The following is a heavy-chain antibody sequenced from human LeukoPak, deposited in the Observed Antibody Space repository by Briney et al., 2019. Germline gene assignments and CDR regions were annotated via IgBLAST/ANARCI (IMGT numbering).Heavy chain of an antibody. J-gene: IGHJ4*02. D-gene: IGHD5-18*01. CDR1: GYSFTSYG. Sequence: ASMKVSCKASGYSFTSYGISWVRQAPGQGLEWMGWISANSGNTNYAQKLQGRVNMTTDTSTSTAYMELRSMRSDDTAVYYCARDAADTVRGGDYWGQGSLVTVSS. CDR3: ARDAADTVRGGDY. CDR2: ISANSGNT. V-gene: IGHV1-18*01.